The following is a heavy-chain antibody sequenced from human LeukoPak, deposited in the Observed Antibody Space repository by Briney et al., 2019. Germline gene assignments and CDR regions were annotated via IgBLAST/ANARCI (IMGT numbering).Heavy chain of an antibody. Sequence: GGSLRLSCSASGFTFSSYAMYWGRQAPAKGLGYVSAITSNGGSTYYADSVKGRFTISRDNSKNMLYLQMTSLRDEDTAVYYCVGFRATAGLYWGQGTLVTVSS. CDR3: VGFRATAGLY. J-gene: IGHJ4*02. V-gene: IGHV3-64D*06. D-gene: IGHD6-13*01. CDR1: GFTFSSYA. CDR2: ITSNGGST.